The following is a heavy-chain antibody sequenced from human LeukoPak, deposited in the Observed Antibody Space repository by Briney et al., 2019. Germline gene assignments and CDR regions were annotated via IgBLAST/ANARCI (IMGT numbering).Heavy chain of an antibody. J-gene: IGHJ4*02. CDR1: GYTFTNYY. CDR2: INPSSGST. D-gene: IGHD1-26*01. Sequence: ASVKVSCKASGYTFTNYYMHWVRQAPGQGLEWMGIINPSSGSTSYAQKFQGRVTITRDTSASTAYMELSSLTSEDTAVYYCARSGSYDSWGQGTLVTVSS. V-gene: IGHV1-46*01. CDR3: ARSGSYDS.